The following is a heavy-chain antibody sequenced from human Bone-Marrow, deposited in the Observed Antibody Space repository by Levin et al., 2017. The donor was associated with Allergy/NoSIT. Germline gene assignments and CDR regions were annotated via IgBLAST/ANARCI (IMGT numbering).Heavy chain of an antibody. D-gene: IGHD6-13*01. Sequence: SQTLSLTCTVSGGSISSSYWSWIRQPPGKGLEWIGYIYCSGSTNYNPSLKSRVTISVDTSKNQFSLKLSSVTAADTAVYYCARSYSGYSSSWYFNYGMDVWGQGTTVTVSS. V-gene: IGHV4-59*01. CDR1: GGSISSSY. CDR2: IYCSGST. CDR3: ARSYSGYSSSWYFNYGMDV. J-gene: IGHJ6*02.